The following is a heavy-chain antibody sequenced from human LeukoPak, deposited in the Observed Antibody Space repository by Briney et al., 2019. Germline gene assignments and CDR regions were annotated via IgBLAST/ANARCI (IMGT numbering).Heavy chain of an antibody. CDR2: INSNSGDT. Sequence: SVNVSCKASGYTFTGYYMHWVRQAPGQGLDGMGLINSNSGDTNYAQKFQGRVTITRDTSISTAYMELSRLRSDDTAVYYCAFRLRYFDWLTPDYYYYGMDVWGQGTTVTVSS. CDR1: GYTFTGYY. CDR3: AFRLRYFDWLTPDYYYYGMDV. J-gene: IGHJ6*02. V-gene: IGHV1-2*02. D-gene: IGHD3-9*01.